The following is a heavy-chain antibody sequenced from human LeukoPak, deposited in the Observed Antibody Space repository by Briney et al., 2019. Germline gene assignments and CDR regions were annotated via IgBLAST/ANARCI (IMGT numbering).Heavy chain of an antibody. CDR3: AKGLIYSSSAYFDY. Sequence: GGSLRLSCAASGFTFSSYAMSWVRQAPGKGLEWVSAISGSGGSTYYADSVKGRFTISRDNSKNTLYLQMNSLRAEDTAVYYCAKGLIYSSSAYFDYLGQGPVDTVSA. D-gene: IGHD6-6*01. CDR2: ISGSGGST. CDR1: GFTFSSYA. J-gene: IGHJ4*02. V-gene: IGHV3-23*01.